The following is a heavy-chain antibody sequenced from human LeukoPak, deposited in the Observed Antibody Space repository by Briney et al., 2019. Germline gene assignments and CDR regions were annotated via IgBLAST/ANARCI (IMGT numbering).Heavy chain of an antibody. D-gene: IGHD5-24*01. CDR1: GFTFSSYW. CDR2: IKQDGSEK. CDR3: ARDPEEMATPIDY. Sequence: SGGSLRLSCAASGFTFSSYWMSWVRQAPGKGLEWVANIKQDGSEKYYVDSVKGRFTISRDNAKNSLYLQMNSLRAEDTAVYYCARDPEEMATPIDYWGQGTLVTVSS. V-gene: IGHV3-7*01. J-gene: IGHJ4*02.